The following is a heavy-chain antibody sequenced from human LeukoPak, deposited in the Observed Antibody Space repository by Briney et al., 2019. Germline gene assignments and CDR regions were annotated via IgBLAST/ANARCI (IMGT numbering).Heavy chain of an antibody. V-gene: IGHV6-1*01. CDR1: GDSVSSNSAA. J-gene: IGHJ6*02. CDR3: ARHPSHYYGMDV. CDR2: TYYRSKWYN. Sequence: SQTLSLTCAISGDSVSSNSAAWNWIRQSPSRGLEWLGRTYYRSKWYNDYAVSVKRRLTIHPDHTKTPFSLQINSVPPEDTAVYYCARHPSHYYGMDVWGQGTTVTVSS.